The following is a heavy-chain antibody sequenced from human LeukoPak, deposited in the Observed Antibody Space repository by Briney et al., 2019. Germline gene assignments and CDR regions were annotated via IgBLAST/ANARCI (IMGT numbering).Heavy chain of an antibody. D-gene: IGHD5-18*01. Sequence: GSSVKVSCKASGGTFSSYAISWGRQAPGQGLEWMGRIIPILGIANYAQKFQGRVTITADKSTSTAYMELSSLRSEDTAVYYCARVIPVLEPQGLYSYGDLYYYYGMDVWGQGTTVTVSS. CDR2: IIPILGIA. V-gene: IGHV1-69*04. J-gene: IGHJ6*02. CDR3: ARVIPVLEPQGLYSYGDLYYYYGMDV. CDR1: GGTFSSYA.